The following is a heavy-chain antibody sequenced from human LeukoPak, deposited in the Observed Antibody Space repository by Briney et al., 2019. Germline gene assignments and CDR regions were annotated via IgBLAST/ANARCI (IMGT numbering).Heavy chain of an antibody. V-gene: IGHV1-46*01. D-gene: IGHD5-24*01. CDR2: INPSGGST. Sequence: ASVKVSCKASGYTFASYYMHWVRQAPGQGLEWMGIINPSGGSTSYAQKFQGRVTMTRDTSTSTVYMELSSLRSEDTAVYYCARDFRVREAFDIWGQGTMVTVSS. CDR1: GYTFASYY. CDR3: ARDFRVREAFDI. J-gene: IGHJ3*02.